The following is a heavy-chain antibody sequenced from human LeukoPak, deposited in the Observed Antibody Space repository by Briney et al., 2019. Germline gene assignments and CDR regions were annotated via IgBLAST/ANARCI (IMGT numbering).Heavy chain of an antibody. D-gene: IGHD4-17*01. CDR3: ARGPPYGDYDY. V-gene: IGHV3-33*01. CDR1: GFIFSSYG. Sequence: GGSLRLSCAASGFIFSSYGMHWVRQAPGKGLEWVAVIWSDGSNKYYGDSVKGRFTISRDNSKNTVYLQMNSLGAEDTAVYYCARGPPYGDYDYWGGGTLVTVSS. J-gene: IGHJ4*02. CDR2: IWSDGSNK.